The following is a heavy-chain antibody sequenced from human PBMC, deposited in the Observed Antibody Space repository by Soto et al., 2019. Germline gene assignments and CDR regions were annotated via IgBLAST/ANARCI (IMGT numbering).Heavy chain of an antibody. D-gene: IGHD1-26*01. J-gene: IGHJ4*02. CDR2: IGYDGSNI. CDR3: ARDGVGHTTFFGYFDY. Sequence: QVQLVESGGGVVQPGRSLGLSCAASGFTFSGFGLHWVRQAPGKGLEGGAVIGYDGSNIYYADAVKGRFTISRDNSKDTLYLQMNSLRADDTAVYYCARDGVGHTTFFGYFDYWGQGTLVTVSS. V-gene: IGHV3-33*01. CDR1: GFTFSGFG.